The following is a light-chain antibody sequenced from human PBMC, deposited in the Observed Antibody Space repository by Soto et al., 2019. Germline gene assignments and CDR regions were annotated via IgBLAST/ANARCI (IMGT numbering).Light chain of an antibody. CDR1: QSVSSSY. Sequence: EIVLTQSPGTLSLSPGERATLSCRASQSVSSSYLAWYQQKHGQAPRLLIYGASSRATGIPDRFSGSGSGTDFTLTISRLEPEDFAVYYCQQYGSSLTWTFGQGTKV. CDR2: GAS. CDR3: QQYGSSLTWT. J-gene: IGKJ1*01. V-gene: IGKV3-20*01.